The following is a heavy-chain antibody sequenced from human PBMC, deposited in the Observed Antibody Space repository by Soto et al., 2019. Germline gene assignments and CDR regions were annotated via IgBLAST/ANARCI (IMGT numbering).Heavy chain of an antibody. D-gene: IGHD2-21*02. CDR2: IFSSGST. CDR1: GGSITDYS. V-gene: IGHV4-4*07. J-gene: IGHJ5*02. CDR3: TRDQGVVVTADNWFDP. Sequence: SETLSLTCTVSGGSITDYSWVWIRQPAGKGPEWIGRIFSSGSTNYNPSLKGRITMSLDTSKNQFSLKLNSATATDTAVYFCTRDQGVVVTADNWFDPWGQGILVTVSS.